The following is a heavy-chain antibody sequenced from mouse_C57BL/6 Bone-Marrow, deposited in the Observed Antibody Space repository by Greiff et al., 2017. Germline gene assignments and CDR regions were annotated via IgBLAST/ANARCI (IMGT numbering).Heavy chain of an antibody. V-gene: IGHV5-12*01. D-gene: IGHD1-1*01. CDR1: GFTFSDYY. CDR3: ARPSYYYGSSYGFAY. Sequence: EVQLVESGGGLVQPGGSLKLSCAASGFTFSDYYMYWVRQTPEKRLEWVAYISNGGGSTYYPDTVKGRFTISRDNAKNTLYLQMSRLKSEDTAMYYCARPSYYYGSSYGFAYWGQGTLVTVSA. J-gene: IGHJ3*01. CDR2: ISNGGGST.